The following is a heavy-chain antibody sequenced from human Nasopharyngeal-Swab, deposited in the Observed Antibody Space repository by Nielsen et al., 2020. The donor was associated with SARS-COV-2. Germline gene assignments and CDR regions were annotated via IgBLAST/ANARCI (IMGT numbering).Heavy chain of an antibody. V-gene: IGHV4-39*01. Sequence: WSRQPPGKGLEWIGSIYYSGSTYYNPSLKSRVTISVDTSKNQFSLKLSSVTAADTAVYYCARIIAAAGTVGYMDVWGKGTTVTVSS. CDR3: ARIIAAAGTVGYMDV. CDR2: IYYSGST. J-gene: IGHJ6*03. D-gene: IGHD6-13*01.